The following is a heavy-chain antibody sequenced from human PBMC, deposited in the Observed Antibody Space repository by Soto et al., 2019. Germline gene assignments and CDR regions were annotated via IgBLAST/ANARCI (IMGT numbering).Heavy chain of an antibody. V-gene: IGHV4-61*01. J-gene: IGHJ4*02. Sequence: SETLSLTCTVSGGSVSSGSYYWSWIRQPPGKGLEWIGYIYYSGSTNYNPSLTSRVTISVDTSKNQFSLKLSSVTAADTAVYYCARDLGYGGEGFDYWGQGTLVPVSP. D-gene: IGHD4-17*01. CDR1: GGSVSSGSYY. CDR2: IYYSGST. CDR3: ARDLGYGGEGFDY.